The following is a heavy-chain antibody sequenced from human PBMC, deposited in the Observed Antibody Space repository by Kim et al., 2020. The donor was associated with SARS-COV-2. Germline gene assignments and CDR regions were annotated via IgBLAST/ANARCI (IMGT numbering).Heavy chain of an antibody. D-gene: IGHD2-8*02. CDR1: GYSIGSHYY. CDR3: ARSTGTENDY. J-gene: IGHJ4*02. Sequence: SETLSLTCTVSGYSIGSHYYWGWIRQPQGKGLEWIGSVSHTGRTYYDPSLKSRAAISLDTSKNQFSLIVSSVTAANTAVYYCARSTGTENDYWGQGTLVAVYS. CDR2: VSHTGRT. V-gene: IGHV4-38-2*02.